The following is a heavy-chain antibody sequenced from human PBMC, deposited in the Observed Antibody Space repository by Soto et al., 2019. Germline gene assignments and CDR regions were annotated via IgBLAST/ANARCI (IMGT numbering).Heavy chain of an antibody. CDR1: GFTFSSYG. V-gene: IGHV3-30*03. D-gene: IGHD5-12*01. Sequence: QVQLVESGGGVVQPGRSLRLSCAASGFTFSSYGMHWVRQAPGKGLEWVAVISYDGSNKYYADSVKGRFTISRDNSKNTLYLQMNSLRAEDTAVYYCAPSVATIAGGYWGQGTLVTVSS. J-gene: IGHJ4*02. CDR2: ISYDGSNK. CDR3: APSVATIAGGY.